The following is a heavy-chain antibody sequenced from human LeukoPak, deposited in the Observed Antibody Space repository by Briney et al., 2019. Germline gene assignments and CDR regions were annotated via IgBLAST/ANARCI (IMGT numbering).Heavy chain of an antibody. J-gene: IGHJ4*02. CDR1: GFTVSSNY. Sequence: GSLRLSCAASGFTVSSNYMSGVRQAPGKGLEWVSVIYSGGSTYHADSVKGRFTISRDNSKNTLYLHMNSLRAEHTAVYYCARGSGSSSDYWGQGTLVTVSS. D-gene: IGHD6-6*01. CDR2: IYSGGST. V-gene: IGHV3-53*01. CDR3: ARGSGSSSDY.